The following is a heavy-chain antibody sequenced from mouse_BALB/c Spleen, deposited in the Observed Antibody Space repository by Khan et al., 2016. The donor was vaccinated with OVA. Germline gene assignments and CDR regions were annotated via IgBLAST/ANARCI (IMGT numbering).Heavy chain of an antibody. Sequence: QIQLVQSGPELKKPGETVKISCKASGYTFTNYGMNWVKQAPGKGLKWMGWINTYTGEPTYADDFKGRFVFSLETSASTAYLQISNLKNEDMTTYFCARIPSHWYPHVWGAGTTVTVSS. J-gene: IGHJ1*01. V-gene: IGHV9-1*02. CDR1: GYTFTNYG. CDR3: ARIPSHWYPHV. CDR2: INTYTGEP.